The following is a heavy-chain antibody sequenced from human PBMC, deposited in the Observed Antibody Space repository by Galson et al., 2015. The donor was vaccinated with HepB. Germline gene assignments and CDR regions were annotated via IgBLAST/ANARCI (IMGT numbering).Heavy chain of an antibody. J-gene: IGHJ6*02. Sequence: SVKVSCKASGYTFTSYGISWVRQAPGQGLEWMGWISAYNGNTNYAQKLQGRVTMTTDTSTSTAYMELRSLRSDDTAVYYCARERHGQVFLYGMDVWGQGTTVTVSS. CDR3: ARERHGQVFLYGMDV. CDR2: ISAYNGNT. CDR1: GYTFTSYG. V-gene: IGHV1-18*04.